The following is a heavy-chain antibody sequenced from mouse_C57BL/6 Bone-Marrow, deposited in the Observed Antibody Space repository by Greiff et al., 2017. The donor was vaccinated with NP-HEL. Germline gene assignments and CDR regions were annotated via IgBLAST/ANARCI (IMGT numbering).Heavy chain of an antibody. CDR2: IWRGGST. Sequence: VQLQESGPGLVQPSQSLSITCTVSGFSLTSYGVHWVRQSPGKGLEWLGVIWRGGSTDYNAAFMSRLSITKDNSKSQVFFKMNSLQADDTAIYYCAPHYYGSPLPYAMDYWGQGTSVTVSS. CDR3: APHYYGSPLPYAMDY. V-gene: IGHV2-5*01. J-gene: IGHJ4*01. CDR1: GFSLTSYG. D-gene: IGHD1-1*01.